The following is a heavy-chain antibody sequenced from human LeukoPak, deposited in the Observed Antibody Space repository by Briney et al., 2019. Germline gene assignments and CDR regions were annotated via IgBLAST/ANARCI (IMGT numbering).Heavy chain of an antibody. CDR1: GVTLSNYG. CDR3: AKRGVVIRVILVGFHKEAYYFDS. V-gene: IGHV3-23*01. J-gene: IGHJ4*02. CDR2: ISGSGGGT. D-gene: IGHD3-22*01. Sequence: GGSLRLSCAVSGVTLSNYGMSWVRQAPGTGLEWVAGISGSGGGTNYADSVKGRFTISRDNPKNTLYLQMNGLRAEDTALYFCAKRGVVIRVILVGFHKEAYYFDSWGQGALVTVSS.